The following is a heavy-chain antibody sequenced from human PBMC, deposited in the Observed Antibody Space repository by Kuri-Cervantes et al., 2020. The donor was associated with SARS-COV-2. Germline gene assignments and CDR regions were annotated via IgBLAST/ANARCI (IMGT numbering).Heavy chain of an antibody. Sequence: GESLKISCAASGFTFSSYSVNWVRQAPGKGLEWVSSISSSSSYIYYADSVKGRFTISRDNAKNSLYLQMNSLRAEDTAVYYCARGLGYCSGGSCYSRSSSDYWGQGTLVTVSS. D-gene: IGHD2-15*01. CDR3: ARGLGYCSGGSCYSRSSSDY. CDR1: GFTFSSYS. V-gene: IGHV3-21*01. CDR2: ISSSSSYI. J-gene: IGHJ4*02.